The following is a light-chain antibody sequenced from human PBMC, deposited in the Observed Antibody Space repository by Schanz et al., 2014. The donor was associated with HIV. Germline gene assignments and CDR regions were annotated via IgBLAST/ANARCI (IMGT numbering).Light chain of an antibody. V-gene: IGKV1-5*03. CDR1: ENIGKS. CDR3: QQFHTYPYT. Sequence: DVQMTQSPSTLSASIGDRVTITCRASENIGKSLAWFQQRPGKAPKLLIYQASTLYSGVPTTFSGGGSGTEFTLTISGLLPDDFATYFCQQFHTYPYTFGQGTKLEIK. CDR2: QAS. J-gene: IGKJ2*01.